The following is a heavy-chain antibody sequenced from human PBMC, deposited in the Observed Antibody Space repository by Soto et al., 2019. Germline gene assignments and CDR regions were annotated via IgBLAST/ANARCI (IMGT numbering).Heavy chain of an antibody. V-gene: IGHV3-15*07. J-gene: IGHJ4*01. CDR3: STDWPPGITFWGVSDRSHLFYY. CDR2: IKSKTDGGTT. CDR1: GFTFSNAW. D-gene: IGHD3-16*01. Sequence: LRPSCAASGFTFSNAWMNWVRQAPGKGLEWVGRIKSKTDGGTTDYAAPVKGRFTISRDDSKNTLYLQMNSLKTEDTAVYYCSTDWPPGITFWGVSDRSHLFYYSAQGTLVTVSA.